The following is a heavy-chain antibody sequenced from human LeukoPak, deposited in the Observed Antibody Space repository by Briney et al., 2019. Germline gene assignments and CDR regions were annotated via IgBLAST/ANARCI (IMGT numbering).Heavy chain of an antibody. V-gene: IGHV4-61*09. J-gene: IGHJ6*04. CDR1: GDSLTSGSRY. D-gene: IGHD4-17*01. CDR3: ARCMSELDYGDYAYYYHMDV. CDR2: FYSSTRT. Sequence: PSQTLSLTCTVSGDSLTSGSRYWSWIRQPAGKGLEWIGHFYSSTRTTYNPSLEIRVTISGHTAKNQFSLKLDSVTAADTAVYFCARCMSELDYGDYAYYYHMDVWGKGTTVTVSS.